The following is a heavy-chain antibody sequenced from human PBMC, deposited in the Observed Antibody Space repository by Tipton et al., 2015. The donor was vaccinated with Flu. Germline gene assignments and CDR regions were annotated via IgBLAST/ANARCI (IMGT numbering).Heavy chain of an antibody. CDR3: ARENSPFSNSDLAMDV. Sequence: QVQLVQSGGGVVQPGRSLRLSCSASGFTFSAYGMHWVRQAPGKGLEGVAFISHEGSKTDYADFVRGRMTISRDNSKNTLYLQMNSLRPEDAAVYFCARENSPFSNSDLAMDVWGQGTTVTVSS. D-gene: IGHD2/OR15-2a*01. V-gene: IGHV3-30*03. J-gene: IGHJ6*02. CDR1: GFTFSAYG. CDR2: ISHEGSKT.